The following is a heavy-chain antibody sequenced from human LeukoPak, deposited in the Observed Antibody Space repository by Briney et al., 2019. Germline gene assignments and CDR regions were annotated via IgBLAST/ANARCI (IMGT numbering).Heavy chain of an antibody. Sequence: GGSLRLSCAASGFTVSSNYMSWVRQAPGKGLEWVSVIYSGGSTYYADSVKGRFTISKDNSKNTLLLQMNSLRREDTAVYFCAQEIRSRYLDNWGQGTLVTVSS. V-gene: IGHV3-53*05. D-gene: IGHD6-13*01. CDR3: AQEIRSRYLDN. CDR1: GFTVSSNY. J-gene: IGHJ4*02. CDR2: IYSGGST.